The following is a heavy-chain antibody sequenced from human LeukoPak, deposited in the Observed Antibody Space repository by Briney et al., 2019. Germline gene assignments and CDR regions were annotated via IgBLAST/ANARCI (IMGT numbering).Heavy chain of an antibody. CDR3: AKDETFVLPYYYGSGSYFYY. CDR2: ISGSGGST. CDR1: GFTFSSYA. D-gene: IGHD3-10*01. J-gene: IGHJ4*02. Sequence: GGSLRLSCAASGFTFSSYAMSWVRQAPGKGLEWVSAISGSGGSTYYADSVKGRFTISRDNSKNTLYLQMNSLRAEDTAVYYCAKDETFVLPYYYGSGSYFYYWGQGTLVTVSS. V-gene: IGHV3-23*01.